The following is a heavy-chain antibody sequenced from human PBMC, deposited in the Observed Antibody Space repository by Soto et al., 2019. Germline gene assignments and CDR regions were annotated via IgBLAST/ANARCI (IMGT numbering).Heavy chain of an antibody. CDR1: GGTFSSYA. CDR2: IIPIFGTA. Sequence: SVKVSCKASGGTFSSYAISWVRQAPGQGLEWMGGIIPIFGTANYAQKFQGRVAITADESTSTACMELSSLRSEDTAVYYCARGDYYDSSGYYSPRDYWGQGTLVTVSS. CDR3: ARGDYYDSSGYYSPRDY. V-gene: IGHV1-69*13. D-gene: IGHD3-22*01. J-gene: IGHJ4*02.